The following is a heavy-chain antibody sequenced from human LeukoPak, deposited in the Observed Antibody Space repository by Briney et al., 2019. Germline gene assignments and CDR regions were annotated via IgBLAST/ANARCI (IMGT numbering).Heavy chain of an antibody. CDR3: ASTRGYSYVFDY. D-gene: IGHD5-18*01. Sequence: SQTLSLTCTVSGGSISSGGYYWSWIRQPPGKGLEWIGYIYHSGSTYYNPSLKSRVTISVDRSKNQFSLKLSSVTAADTAVYYCASTRGYSYVFDYWGQGTLVTVSS. CDR1: GGSISSGGYY. CDR2: IYHSGST. J-gene: IGHJ4*02. V-gene: IGHV4-30-2*01.